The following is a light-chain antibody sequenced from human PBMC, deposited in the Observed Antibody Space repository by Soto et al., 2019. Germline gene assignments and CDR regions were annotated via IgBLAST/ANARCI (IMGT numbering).Light chain of an antibody. Sequence: QSALTQPASVSGSPGQSITISCTGTSSDIGGFNYVSWFQQHPGKAPKLMIFDVSNRHSGVSNRFSGSKSGNTASLTISGLQAEDEADYYCSSYTSSNTLVFGGGTKLTVL. CDR3: SSYTSSNTLV. J-gene: IGLJ2*01. CDR2: DVS. CDR1: SSDIGGFNY. V-gene: IGLV2-14*01.